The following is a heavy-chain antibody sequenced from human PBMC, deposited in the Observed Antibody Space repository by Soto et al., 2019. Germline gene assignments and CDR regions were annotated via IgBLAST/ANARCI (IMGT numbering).Heavy chain of an antibody. CDR3: ARKNRYNWDYGMDV. CDR1: GFTFSDYY. J-gene: IGHJ6*02. D-gene: IGHD1-20*01. CDR2: ISSSGSTI. V-gene: IGHV3-11*01. Sequence: QVQLVESGGGLVKPGGSLRLSCAASGFTFSDYYMNWIRQAPGKGLEWVSYISSSGSTIYYADSVKGRFTISRDSAKNSLYLQMNSLRVEDTAVYYCARKNRYNWDYGMDVWGQGTTVTVSS.